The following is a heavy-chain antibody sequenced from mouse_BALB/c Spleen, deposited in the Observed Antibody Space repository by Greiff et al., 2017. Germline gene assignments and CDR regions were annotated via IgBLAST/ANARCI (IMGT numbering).Heavy chain of an antibody. D-gene: IGHD1-1*01. CDR2: ISNGGGST. CDR3: ARHYGSSFWFAY. J-gene: IGHJ3*01. Sequence: EVQRVESGGGLVQPGGSLKLSCAASGFTFSSYTMSWVRQTPEKRLEWVAHISNGGGSTYYPDTVKGRFTISRDNAKNTLYLQMSSLKSEDTAMYYCARHYGSSFWFAYWGQGTLVTVSA. CDR1: GFTFSSYT. V-gene: IGHV5-12-2*01.